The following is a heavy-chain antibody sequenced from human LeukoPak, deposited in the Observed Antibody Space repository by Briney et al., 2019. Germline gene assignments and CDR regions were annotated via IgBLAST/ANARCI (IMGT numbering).Heavy chain of an antibody. CDR1: GGSISSSGYY. CDR2: IYYSGST. CDR3: AGVRGVIINAFDI. D-gene: IGHD3-10*01. V-gene: IGHV4-39*07. Sequence: SETLSLTCTVSGGSISSSGYYWGWIRQPPGKGLEWIGSIYYSGSTYYNPSLKSRVTISVDTSKNQFSLKLSSVTAADTAVYYCAGVRGVIINAFDIWGQGTMVTVSP. J-gene: IGHJ3*02.